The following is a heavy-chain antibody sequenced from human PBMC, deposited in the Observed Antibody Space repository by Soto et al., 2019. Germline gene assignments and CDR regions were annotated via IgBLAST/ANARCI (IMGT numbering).Heavy chain of an antibody. V-gene: IGHV1-18*04. Sequence: QVELKQSGAAVKKPGASVKVSCRASGYTFANYGITWVRLAPGQGLQWTGWISGHDGKTKSNKNLQGRITMTTDTSTNTAYLELKNLKSEDTAIYYCARDSAFLFGSTGYFDYWGQGTLVSVSS. D-gene: IGHD2-15*01. CDR1: GYTFANYG. J-gene: IGHJ4*02. CDR2: ISGHDGKT. CDR3: ARDSAFLFGSTGYFDY.